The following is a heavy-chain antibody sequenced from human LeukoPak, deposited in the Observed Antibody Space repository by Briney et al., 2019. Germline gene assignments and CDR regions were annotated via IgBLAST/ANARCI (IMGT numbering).Heavy chain of an antibody. J-gene: IGHJ6*02. V-gene: IGHV3-30*18. D-gene: IGHD3-22*01. CDR1: GFTFSSYG. Sequence: GGSLRLSCAASGFTFSSYGVHWVRQAPGKGLEWVAVISYDGSNKYYADSVKGRFTISRDNSKNTLYLQMNSLRAEDTAVYYCAKAGSSGYYHGKDYYGMDVWGQGTTVTVSS. CDR2: ISYDGSNK. CDR3: AKAGSSGYYHGKDYYGMDV.